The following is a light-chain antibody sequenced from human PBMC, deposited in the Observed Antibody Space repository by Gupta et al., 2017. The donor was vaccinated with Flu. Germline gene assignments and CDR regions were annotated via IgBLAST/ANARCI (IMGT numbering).Light chain of an antibody. CDR3: QSRSKWRLT. J-gene: IGKJ4*01. V-gene: IGKV3D-11*02. CDR1: QSVANY. CDR2: DAV. Sequence: PATLSWLPGESATLSCGASQSVANYLAWFQQKPGQAPRLLIYDAVKRATGVPGRFSGSGAGTEFTLTITSLEPEDFAIYYCQSRSKWRLTFGGGTXVGL.